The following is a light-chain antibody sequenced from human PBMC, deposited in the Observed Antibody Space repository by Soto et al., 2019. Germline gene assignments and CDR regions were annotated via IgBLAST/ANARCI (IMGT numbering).Light chain of an antibody. CDR2: DVT. CDR1: ESVSASY. CDR3: QHLNNYPPFT. J-gene: IGKJ3*01. V-gene: IGKV3-20*01. Sequence: EVVLTQSPGTLSLSPGERATLSCRASESVSASYLAWYQQKPGQSPRLLIYDVTSRAAGIPDRFSGTGSGTDFTLTINSLEPEDFATYYCQHLNNYPPFTFGPGTKVDLE.